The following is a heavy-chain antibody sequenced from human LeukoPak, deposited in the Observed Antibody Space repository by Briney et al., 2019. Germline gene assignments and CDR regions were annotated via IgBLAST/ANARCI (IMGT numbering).Heavy chain of an antibody. D-gene: IGHD4/OR15-4a*01. CDR1: GFTFDDYG. J-gene: IGHJ4*02. V-gene: IGHV3-43*01. CDR2: ISWDGGRT. CDR3: VKGTGRVHRAMVDH. Sequence: GGSLRLSCTASGFTFDDYGMHWVRQAPGKGLQWVSLISWDGGRTYYADSEKGRFSISRDNNKNSLYLEMNSLRTDDTARYYCVKGTGRVHRAMVDHWGQGTLVSVSS.